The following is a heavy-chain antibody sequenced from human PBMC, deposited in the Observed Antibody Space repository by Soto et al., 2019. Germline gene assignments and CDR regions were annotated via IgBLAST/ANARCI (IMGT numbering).Heavy chain of an antibody. D-gene: IGHD6-13*01. CDR3: AREPYSLEQNWFDP. V-gene: IGHV1-3*04. CDR1: GYGFTTYA. CDR2: INTGNGDT. Sequence: GASVKVSCKASGYGFTTYAIHWLRQAPGQRLEWMGWINTGNGDTKYSQKFQGRLTFTRDTSASTAYMELSSLGSEDTAVLYCAREPYSLEQNWFDPWGQGTLVTVSS. J-gene: IGHJ5*02.